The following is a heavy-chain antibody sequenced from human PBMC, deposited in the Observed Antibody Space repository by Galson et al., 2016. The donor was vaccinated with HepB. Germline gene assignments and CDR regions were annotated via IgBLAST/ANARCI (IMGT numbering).Heavy chain of an antibody. CDR3: ARVMGQWLPYF. D-gene: IGHD6-19*01. CDR2: VYPAGSDT. J-gene: IGHJ4*02. Sequence: QSGAEVKKLGESLRISCKGSGYTFRSYWIGWVRQMPGKGLEWMGIVYPAGSDTRYSPSFQGQVTVSVDQSTSTAYLQWSSLKDSDTAMYYCARVMGQWLPYFWGQGTLVTVSS. V-gene: IGHV5-51*01. CDR1: GYTFRSYW.